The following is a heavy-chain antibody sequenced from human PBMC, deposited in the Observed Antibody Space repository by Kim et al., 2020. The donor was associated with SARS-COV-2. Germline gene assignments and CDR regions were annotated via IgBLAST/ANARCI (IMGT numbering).Heavy chain of an antibody. Sequence: YANSVKGRFTISRDNSKNTLYLQMNSLRPEDTAVYYCARADSGNYYYGMDVWGKGTTVTVSS. J-gene: IGHJ6*04. V-gene: IGHV3-30*01. D-gene: IGHD1-26*01. CDR3: ARADSGNYYYGMDV.